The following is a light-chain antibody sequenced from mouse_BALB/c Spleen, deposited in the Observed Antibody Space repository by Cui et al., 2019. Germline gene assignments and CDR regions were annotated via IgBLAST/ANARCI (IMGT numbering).Light chain of an antibody. Sequence: ENVLTQSPAIMAASLGQKVTMTCSASSSVSSSYLHWYQQKSGASPKPLIHRTSNLASGVPARFSGSGSGTSYSLTISSVEAEDEATYYCQQWSGYPFTFGSGTKLEIK. J-gene: IGKJ4*01. CDR2: RTS. V-gene: IGKV4-58*01. CDR3: QQWSGYPFT. CDR1: SSVSSSY.